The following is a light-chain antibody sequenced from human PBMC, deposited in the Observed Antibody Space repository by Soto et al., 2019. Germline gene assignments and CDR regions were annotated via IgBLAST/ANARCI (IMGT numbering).Light chain of an antibody. V-gene: IGKV3-20*01. CDR3: PQYGSSLWT. Sequence: EIVLTQSPGTLSLSPGERATLSCKASQSVSSSYLAWYQQKHGQAPRLLIYGESSRATGIPDRCSGSGSGTDFTLTISRLEPEDFAVYYCPQYGSSLWTFGQGTKVEIK. J-gene: IGKJ1*01. CDR1: QSVSSSY. CDR2: GES.